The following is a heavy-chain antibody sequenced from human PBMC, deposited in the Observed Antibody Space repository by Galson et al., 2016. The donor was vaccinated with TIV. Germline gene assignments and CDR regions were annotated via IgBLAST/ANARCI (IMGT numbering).Heavy chain of an antibody. CDR3: AKDRNTAMDTYHYYYGMDV. D-gene: IGHD5-18*01. CDR1: GDTFSTYP. V-gene: IGHV1-69*13. J-gene: IGHJ6*02. Sequence: SVKVSCKASGDTFSTYPFNWVRQAPGQGLEWVGGFIPLFGTANYAQKFQGRVTITADESTSTLYMKVSGLRSEDTAVYYCAKDRNTAMDTYHYYYGMDVWGQGTTVIVSS. CDR2: FIPLFGTA.